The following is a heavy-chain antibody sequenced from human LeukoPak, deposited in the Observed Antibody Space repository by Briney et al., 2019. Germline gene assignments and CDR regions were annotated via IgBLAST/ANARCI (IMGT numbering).Heavy chain of an antibody. CDR2: INHSGST. V-gene: IGHV4-34*01. CDR1: GGSFSGYY. J-gene: IGHJ4*02. CDR3: ARRAFGRIVAY. D-gene: IGHD3-22*01. Sequence: PSETLSLTCAVYGGSFSGYYWSWIRQPPGKGLEWIGEINHSGSTNYNPSLKSRVTISVDTSKNQFSLKLSSVTAADTAVYYCARRAFGRIVAYWGQGTLVTVSS.